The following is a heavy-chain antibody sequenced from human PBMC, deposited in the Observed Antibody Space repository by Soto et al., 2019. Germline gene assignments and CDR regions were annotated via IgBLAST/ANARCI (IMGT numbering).Heavy chain of an antibody. CDR2: IRSKPNNYAT. Sequence: GGAPRVCWAGSGFILRREILHWVRQASGKGLEWVVRIRSKPNNYATEYAASVQGRFIISRDDSKNTAYLHMNNLKTEDTAVYYCISFCSSCFFDYWGQGT. CDR1: GFILRREI. D-gene: IGHD6-13*01. J-gene: IGHJ4*02. V-gene: IGHV3-73*01. CDR3: ISFCSSCFFDY.